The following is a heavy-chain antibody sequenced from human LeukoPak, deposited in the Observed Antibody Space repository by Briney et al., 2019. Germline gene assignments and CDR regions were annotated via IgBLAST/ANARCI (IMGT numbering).Heavy chain of an antibody. V-gene: IGHV3-7*03. J-gene: IGHJ4*02. D-gene: IGHD4-17*01. CDR2: IKQDGSEK. CDR3: AKVRVYGDYYFDY. Sequence: GGSLRLSCVASGFTFSSYWVTWVRQAPGKGLEWVANIKQDGSEKYYVDSVKGRFTISRDNSKNTLYLQMNSLRAEDTAVYYCAKVRVYGDYYFDYWGQGTLVTVSS. CDR1: GFTFSSYW.